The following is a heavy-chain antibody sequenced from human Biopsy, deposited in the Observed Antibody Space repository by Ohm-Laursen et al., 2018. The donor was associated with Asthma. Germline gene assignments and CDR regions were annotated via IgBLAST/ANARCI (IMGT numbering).Heavy chain of an antibody. CDR1: GFSFSNYD. CDR3: AKEVFPGWELRRGPDS. CDR2: ISFDGTNR. J-gene: IGHJ4*02. V-gene: IGHV3-30*18. D-gene: IGHD1-26*01. Sequence: RSLRLSCSASGFSFSNYDMHWVRQAPGKGLDWVAVISFDGTNRNYTDSVKGRFTISRDNSRNTLHLEMNSLRAEDTAVYFCAKEVFPGWELRRGPDSWGQGTLVTVSS.